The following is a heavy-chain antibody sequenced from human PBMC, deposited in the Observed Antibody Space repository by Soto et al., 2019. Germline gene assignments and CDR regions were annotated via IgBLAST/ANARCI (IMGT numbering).Heavy chain of an antibody. D-gene: IGHD3-10*01. CDR2: ISGSGGST. J-gene: IGHJ6*02. Sequence: HPGGSLRLSCAASGFTFSSYAMSWVRQAPGKGLEWVSGISGSGGSTYYADSVKGRFTISRDNSKNTLYLQMNSLRAEDTAVYYCAKGRGARYYYGMDVWGQGTTVTVSS. CDR3: AKGRGARYYYGMDV. V-gene: IGHV3-23*01. CDR1: GFTFSSYA.